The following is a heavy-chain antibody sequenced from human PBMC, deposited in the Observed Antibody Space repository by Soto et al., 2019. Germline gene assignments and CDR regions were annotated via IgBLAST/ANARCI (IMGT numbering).Heavy chain of an antibody. J-gene: IGHJ6*02. D-gene: IGHD3-3*02. CDR2: ISYDGSNK. Sequence: GGSLRLSCAASGFTFSSYAMHWVRQAPGKGLEWVAVISYDGSNKYYADSVKGRFTISRDNSKNTLYLQMNSLRAEDTAVYYCAREVRINYYGMDVWGQGTTVTVSS. CDR1: GFTFSSYA. V-gene: IGHV3-30-3*01. CDR3: AREVRINYYGMDV.